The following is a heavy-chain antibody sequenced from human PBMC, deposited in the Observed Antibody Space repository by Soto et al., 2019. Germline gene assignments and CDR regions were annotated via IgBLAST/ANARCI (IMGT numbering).Heavy chain of an antibody. Sequence: SETLSLTCTVSGGSISSYYWSWIRQPAGKGLEWIGRIYTSGSTNYNPSLKSRVTMSVDTSKNQFSLKLSSVTAADTAVYYCARAGVPAAISSVGYYYYYGMDVWGQGTTVPVSS. CDR1: GGSISSYY. V-gene: IGHV4-4*07. J-gene: IGHJ6*02. CDR2: IYTSGST. D-gene: IGHD2-2*01. CDR3: ARAGVPAAISSVGYYYYYGMDV.